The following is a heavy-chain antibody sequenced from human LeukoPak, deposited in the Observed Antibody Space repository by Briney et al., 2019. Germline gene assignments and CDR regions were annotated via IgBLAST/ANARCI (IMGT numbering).Heavy chain of an antibody. CDR3: ARGIDY. V-gene: IGHV3-66*02. Sequence: PGGSLRLSCAASGFTFSSYEMNWVRQAPGKGLEWVSIIYSGGYTHYADSVKGRFAISRDSPKNTLYLQMNSLRAEDTAVYYCARGIDYWGQGTLVTVSS. J-gene: IGHJ4*02. CDR2: IYSGGYT. CDR1: GFTFSSYE.